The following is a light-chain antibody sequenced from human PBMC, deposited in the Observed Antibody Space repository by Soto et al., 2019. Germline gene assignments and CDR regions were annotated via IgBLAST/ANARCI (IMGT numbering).Light chain of an antibody. J-gene: IGKJ1*01. Sequence: DIQMTQSPSTLSASVGDRVTITFRASQSLNSRLAWYQQRPGKAPNLLIYKASTLESGVPSRFSGSASGAEFTLTISSLQPDDFATYYCQQYNTDSRMWTFGQGTKVDIK. CDR2: KAS. CDR3: QQYNTDSRMWT. V-gene: IGKV1-5*03. CDR1: QSLNSR.